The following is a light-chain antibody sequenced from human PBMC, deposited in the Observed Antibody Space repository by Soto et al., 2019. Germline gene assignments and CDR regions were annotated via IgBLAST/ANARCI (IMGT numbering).Light chain of an antibody. CDR1: SSDVGSYKF. CDR3: CSFAGSSTSVL. J-gene: IGLJ2*01. Sequence: QSALTQPASVSGSPGQSITISCTGTSSDVGSYKFVSWYQQHPGKAPKLMIYEGSKRPSGVSNRFSGSKSGSTASLTISGLQAEDEADYYCCSFAGSSTSVLFGGGTKLTVL. V-gene: IGLV2-23*01. CDR2: EGS.